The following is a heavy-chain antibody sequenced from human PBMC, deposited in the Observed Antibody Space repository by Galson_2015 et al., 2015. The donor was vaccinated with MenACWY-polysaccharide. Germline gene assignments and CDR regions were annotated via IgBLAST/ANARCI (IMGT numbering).Heavy chain of an antibody. CDR1: GFTFSNYW. CDR2: MNQDGSDK. Sequence: SLRLSCAASGFTFSNYWMNWVRQAPGKGLEWVANMNQDGSDKRYAESVRGRFTISRDNGKSSLFLQMISLRAEDTALYYCARGCQGTYENWSPGPLITVRS. V-gene: IGHV3-7*01. D-gene: IGHD3-3*01. CDR3: ARGCQGTYEN. J-gene: IGHJ4*02.